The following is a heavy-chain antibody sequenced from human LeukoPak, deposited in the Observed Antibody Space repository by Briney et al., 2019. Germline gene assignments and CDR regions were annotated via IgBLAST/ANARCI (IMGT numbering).Heavy chain of an antibody. J-gene: IGHJ4*02. CDR2: IIPIFGTA. Sequence: ASVKVSCKASGDIFSSYAISWVRQAPGQGLEWMGGIIPIFGTANYAQKFQGRVTITADKSTSTAYMELSSLRSEDTAVYYCAREGDILTGYTLDYWGQGTLVTVSS. CDR1: GDIFSSYA. D-gene: IGHD3-9*01. V-gene: IGHV1-69*06. CDR3: AREGDILTGYTLDY.